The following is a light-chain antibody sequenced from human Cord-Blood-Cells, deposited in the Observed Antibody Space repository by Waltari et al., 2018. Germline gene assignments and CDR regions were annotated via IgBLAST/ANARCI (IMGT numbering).Light chain of an antibody. Sequence: EIVMTKSPATLSVSPGERATLSCRASQSVSSNLAWYQQKPGQAPRLLIYGASTRATGIPARFSGSGSGTEFTLTISSLHSEDFAVYYCQQYNNWLPYPFGQGTKLEIK. J-gene: IGKJ2*01. V-gene: IGKV3-15*01. CDR3: QQYNNWLPYP. CDR1: QSVSSN. CDR2: GAS.